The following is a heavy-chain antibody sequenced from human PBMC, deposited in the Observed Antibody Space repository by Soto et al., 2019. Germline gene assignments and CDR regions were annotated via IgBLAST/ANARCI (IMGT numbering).Heavy chain of an antibody. V-gene: IGHV4-39*01. Sequence: SETLSLTCTVSGASISSNNYWVWIRQPPGKDLEWIGSIHYSGNTYYNSYLESRVTISLDTSKNQFSQKLTTVTAAYSALYYCARHDQWLIRLYYWGQGTLVTAPQ. J-gene: IGHJ4*02. D-gene: IGHD6-19*01. CDR1: GASISSNNY. CDR3: ARHDQWLIRLYY. CDR2: IHYSGNT.